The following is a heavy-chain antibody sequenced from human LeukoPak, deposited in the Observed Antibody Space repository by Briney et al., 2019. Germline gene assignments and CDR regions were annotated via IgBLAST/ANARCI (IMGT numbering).Heavy chain of an antibody. J-gene: IGHJ4*02. V-gene: IGHV3-23*01. Sequence: PGGSLRLSCVVSGLTFSSYAMSWVRQAPGKGLEWVSAISGSGGTTYYADSVKGRFTISRDNSKNTLYLQMNSLRAEDTAVYYCAKEPRYYYDSSGYYRFDYWGQGTLVTVSS. D-gene: IGHD3-22*01. CDR1: GLTFSSYA. CDR2: ISGSGGTT. CDR3: AKEPRYYYDSSGYYRFDY.